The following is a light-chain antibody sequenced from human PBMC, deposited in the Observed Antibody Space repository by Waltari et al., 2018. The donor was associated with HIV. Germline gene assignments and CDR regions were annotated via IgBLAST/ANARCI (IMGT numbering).Light chain of an antibody. CDR1: SGHINYV. Sequence: QVVLTQPPSASASLGASVKLTCTLSSGHINYVIAWHQQQPTKGPRFLMKLNSDGRHSKGDGLPDRFSGSSSGAERYLTISSLQSEDEGDYFCQTWGTGIQVFGGGTRLTVL. CDR3: QTWGTGIQV. CDR2: LNSDGRH. J-gene: IGLJ2*01. V-gene: IGLV4-69*01.